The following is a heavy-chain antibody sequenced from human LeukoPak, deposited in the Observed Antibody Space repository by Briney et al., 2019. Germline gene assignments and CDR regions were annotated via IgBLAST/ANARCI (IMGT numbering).Heavy chain of an antibody. CDR1: GFTFSSYA. CDR3: ARESSSSSYYYMDV. Sequence: PGGSLRLSCAASGFTFSSYAMHWVRQAPGKGLEWVAFISYDGSNKYYADSVKGRLTISRDSSQNTLDLQMNSLRAEDTAVYYCARESSSSSYYYMDVWGKGTTVTVSS. CDR2: ISYDGSNK. D-gene: IGHD6-6*01. V-gene: IGHV3-30*04. J-gene: IGHJ6*03.